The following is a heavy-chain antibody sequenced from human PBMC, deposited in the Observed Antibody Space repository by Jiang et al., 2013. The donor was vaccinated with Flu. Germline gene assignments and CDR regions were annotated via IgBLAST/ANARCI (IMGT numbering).Heavy chain of an antibody. Sequence: GPGLVKPSETLSLTCTVSGGSISSYYWSWIRQPPGKGLEWIGFFYDSGSTNYGPSLKSRVTISVDTSKNQFSLKLRSVTAGDTAVYYCARHAVYRIQVLSTWGQGT. CDR3: ARHAVYRIQVLST. CDR1: GGSISSYY. V-gene: IGHV4-59*08. CDR2: FYDSGST. J-gene: IGHJ3*01. D-gene: IGHD2-8*01.